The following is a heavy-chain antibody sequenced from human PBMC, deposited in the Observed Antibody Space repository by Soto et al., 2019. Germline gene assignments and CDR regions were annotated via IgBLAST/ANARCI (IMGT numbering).Heavy chain of an antibody. CDR2: ISGLSSYI. CDR1: GFTFSRYG. Sequence: VQLVESGGGLVQPGGSLRLSCAASGFTFSRYGMNWVRQAPGKGLELVSSISGLSSYIYYADSVKGRFTVSRDNAKNSLYVQMNSLRAEDTAVYYCARDPQQRLADSYYYGMDVWGQGTTVIVSS. D-gene: IGHD6-25*01. V-gene: IGHV3-21*02. CDR3: ARDPQQRLADSYYYGMDV. J-gene: IGHJ6*02.